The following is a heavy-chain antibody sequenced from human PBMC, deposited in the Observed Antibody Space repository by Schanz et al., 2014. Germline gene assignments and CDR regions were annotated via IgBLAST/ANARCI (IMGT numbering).Heavy chain of an antibody. CDR2: ISGSGAST. CDR1: GFTFSAYA. J-gene: IGHJ4*02. D-gene: IGHD3-10*02. Sequence: EVQLVESGGGLVQPGGSLRLSCTASGFTFSAYAMTWVRQIPGKGLEWVSGISGSGASTYYADSVKGRFTISRDSSKNTLYLQMNSLRPEDTAIYYCAKNQYDDVDLSSFYFDFWGQGTLVTVSS. CDR3: AKNQYDDVDLSSFYFDF. V-gene: IGHV3-23*04.